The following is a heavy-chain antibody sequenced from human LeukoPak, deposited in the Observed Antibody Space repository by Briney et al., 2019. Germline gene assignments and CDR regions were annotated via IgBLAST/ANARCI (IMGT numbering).Heavy chain of an antibody. J-gene: IGHJ4*02. CDR2: ISSSSSYI. V-gene: IGHV3-21*01. CDR3: ARGSYGSGSAYIDY. CDR1: GFTFSSYS. Sequence: GGSLRLSCAASGFTFSSYSMNWVRQAPGKGLEWVSSISSSSSYIYYADSVKGRFTISRDNAKNSLYLQMNSLRAEDTAVYYCARGSYGSGSAYIDYWGQGTLVTVSS. D-gene: IGHD3-10*01.